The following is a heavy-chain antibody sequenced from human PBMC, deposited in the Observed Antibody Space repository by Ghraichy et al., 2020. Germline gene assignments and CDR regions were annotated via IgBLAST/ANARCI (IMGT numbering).Heavy chain of an antibody. CDR3: ARETDLIWFGEFPVTFYGMDV. V-gene: IGHV3-21*01. D-gene: IGHD3-10*01. CDR2: ISSSSSYI. J-gene: IGHJ6*02. Sequence: LSLTCAASGFTFSSYSMNWVRQAPGKGLEWVSSISSSSSYIYYADSVKGRFTISRDNAKNSLYLQMNSLRAEDTAVYYCARETDLIWFGEFPVTFYGMDVWGQGTTVTVSS. CDR1: GFTFSSYS.